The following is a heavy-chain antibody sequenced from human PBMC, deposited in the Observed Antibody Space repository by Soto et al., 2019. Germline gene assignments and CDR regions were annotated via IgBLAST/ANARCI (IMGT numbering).Heavy chain of an antibody. J-gene: IGHJ4*02. Sequence: QVQLQESGPGLVKPSGTLSLTCAVSGGSISSSNWWSWVRQPPGKGLEWIGEIYHSGSTNYNPSLKSRVTISVDKSNNQFSLKLSSVTAADTAVYYCARDPSFATMVRGVIPIYFDYWGQGTLVTVSS. V-gene: IGHV4-4*02. CDR2: IYHSGST. D-gene: IGHD3-10*01. CDR1: GGSISSSNW. CDR3: ARDPSFATMVRGVIPIYFDY.